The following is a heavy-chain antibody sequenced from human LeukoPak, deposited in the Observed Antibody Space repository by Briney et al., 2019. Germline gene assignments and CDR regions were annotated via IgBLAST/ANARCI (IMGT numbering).Heavy chain of an antibody. V-gene: IGHV3-74*03. J-gene: IGHJ3*02. CDR1: GFTFSSNW. CDR3: AKDGIVVVPAAIEPDAFDI. D-gene: IGHD2-2*01. CDR2: INGIGGNT. Sequence: GGSLRLSSAASGFTFSSNWMNWVRQVPGKGRVWVSPINGIGGNTTYADSVKGRFTISRDNAKNTLYLQMNSLRAEDTAVYYCAKDGIVVVPAAIEPDAFDIWGQGTMVTVSS.